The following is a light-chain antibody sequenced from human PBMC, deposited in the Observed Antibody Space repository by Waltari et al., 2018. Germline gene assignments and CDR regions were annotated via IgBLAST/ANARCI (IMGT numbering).Light chain of an antibody. Sequence: EIVLTQSPATLSLSPGERATLSCRASQSLRSWLAWYQQKPGQAPRLLIYDASSRATGIPARFSGSGSGTDFTLTISSLEPEDFAIYYCQQRSNWPPTYPFGQGTKVEIK. CDR3: QQRSNWPPTYP. J-gene: IGKJ2*01. CDR1: QSLRSW. V-gene: IGKV3-11*01. CDR2: DAS.